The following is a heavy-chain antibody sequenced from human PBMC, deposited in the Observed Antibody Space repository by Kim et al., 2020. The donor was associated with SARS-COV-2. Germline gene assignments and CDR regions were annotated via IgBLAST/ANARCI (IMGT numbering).Heavy chain of an antibody. CDR1: GGTFSSYA. CDR3: ARKEYYDSSGYSRIVDY. V-gene: IGHV1-69*13. Sequence: SVKVSCKASGGTFSSYAISWVRQAPGQGLEWMGGIIPIFGTANYAQKFQGRVTITADESTSTAYMELSSLRSEDTAVYYCARKEYYDSSGYSRIVDYWGQGTLVTVSS. D-gene: IGHD3-22*01. J-gene: IGHJ4*02. CDR2: IIPIFGTA.